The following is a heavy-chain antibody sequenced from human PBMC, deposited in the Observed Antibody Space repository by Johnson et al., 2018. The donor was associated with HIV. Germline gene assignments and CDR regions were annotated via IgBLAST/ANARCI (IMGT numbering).Heavy chain of an antibody. CDR1: GFAFSSYA. CDR3: AKEDEWLRLGSAFDI. V-gene: IGHV3-NL1*01. D-gene: IGHD5-12*01. J-gene: IGHJ3*02. CDR2: IYSGGST. Sequence: QVQLVESGGGVVQPGRSLRLSCATSGFAFSSYAVHWVRQAPGKGLEWVAVIYSGGSTYYADSVKGRFTISRDNSKNTLYLQMNSLRAEDTAVYYCAKEDEWLRLGSAFDIWGHGTMVTVSS.